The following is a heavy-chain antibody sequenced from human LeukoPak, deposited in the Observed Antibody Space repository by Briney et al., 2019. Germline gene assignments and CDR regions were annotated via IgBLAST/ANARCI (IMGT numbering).Heavy chain of an antibody. J-gene: IGHJ4*02. D-gene: IGHD3-22*01. CDR1: GGSISSSSYY. Sequence: SETLSLTCTVSGGSISSSSYYWGWIRQPPGKGLEWIGSIYYSGSTYYNPSLKSRVTISVDTSKNQFSLKLSSVTAADTAVYYCARRESYYYEIEEYWGQGTLVTVSS. CDR3: ARRESYYYEIEEY. V-gene: IGHV4-39*01. CDR2: IYYSGST.